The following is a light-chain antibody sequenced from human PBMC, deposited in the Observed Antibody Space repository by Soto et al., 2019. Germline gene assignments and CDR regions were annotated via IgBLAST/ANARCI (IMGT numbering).Light chain of an antibody. CDR2: DAS. CDR3: QQRSNWPASLT. CDR1: QSVSSY. J-gene: IGKJ4*01. V-gene: IGKV3-11*01. Sequence: EIVLTQSPATLSLSPGERATLSCRASQSVSSYLAWYQQKPGQAPRLLLYDASNRATGIPARFSGSGSGTDFTLTISSLEPEDFAVYYCQQRSNWPASLTFGGGTKMEIK.